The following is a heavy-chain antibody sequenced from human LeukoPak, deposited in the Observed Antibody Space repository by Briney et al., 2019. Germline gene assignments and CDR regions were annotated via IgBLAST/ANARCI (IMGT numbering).Heavy chain of an antibody. Sequence: GGSLRLSCAASGFTFSSYSMNWVRQAPGKGLEWVSSISSSSSYIYYADSVKGRFTISRDNAKNSLYLQMNSLRAEDTAVYYCARVWPPGWYSSSLDYMDVWGKGTTVTVSS. V-gene: IGHV3-21*01. D-gene: IGHD6-6*01. CDR1: GFTFSSYS. CDR3: ARVWPPGWYSSSLDYMDV. J-gene: IGHJ6*03. CDR2: ISSSSSYI.